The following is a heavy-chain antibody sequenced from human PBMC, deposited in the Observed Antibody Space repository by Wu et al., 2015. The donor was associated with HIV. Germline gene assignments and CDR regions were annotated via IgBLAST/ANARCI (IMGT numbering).Heavy chain of an antibody. D-gene: IGHD2-2*01. J-gene: IGHJ3*02. CDR3: ARDRGCSSTSCYDAFDI. CDR2: INPNSGGT. Sequence: QVQLVQSGAEVKKPGASVKVSCKASGYTFTGYYMHWVRQAPGQGLEWMGWINPNSGGTNYAQKFQGRVTMTRDTSISTAYMELSRLRSDDTAVYYCARDRGCSSTSCYDAFDIWGQGTMVTVSS. V-gene: IGHV1-2*02. CDR1: GYTFTGYY.